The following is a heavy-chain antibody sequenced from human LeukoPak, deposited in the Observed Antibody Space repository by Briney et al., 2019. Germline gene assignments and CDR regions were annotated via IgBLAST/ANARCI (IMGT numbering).Heavy chain of an antibody. CDR1: GFTFSSYA. J-gene: IGHJ4*02. D-gene: IGHD3-10*01. Sequence: GGSLRLSCAASGFTFSSYAMTWVRQAPGKGLEWLSAISGGGDSTWYADSVKGRFTISRDNSKNTLSLQMNSLRAEDTTVYYYAKGSSAIRPYYFDYWGQGTLVTVSS. CDR2: ISGGGDST. CDR3: AKGSSAIRPYYFDY. V-gene: IGHV3-23*01.